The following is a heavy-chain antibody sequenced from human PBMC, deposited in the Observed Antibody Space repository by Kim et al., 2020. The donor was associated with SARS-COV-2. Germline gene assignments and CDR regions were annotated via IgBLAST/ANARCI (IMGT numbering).Heavy chain of an antibody. CDR1: GGSISSSSYY. D-gene: IGHD1-26*01. Sequence: SETLSLTCTVSGGSISSSSYYWGWIRQPPGKGLEWIGSIYYSGSTYYNPSLKSRVTISVDTSKNQFSLKLSSVTAADTAVYYCARHAASGSPNLCLDYWGQGTLVTVSS. CDR3: ARHAASGSPNLCLDY. V-gene: IGHV4-39*01. J-gene: IGHJ4*02. CDR2: IYYSGST.